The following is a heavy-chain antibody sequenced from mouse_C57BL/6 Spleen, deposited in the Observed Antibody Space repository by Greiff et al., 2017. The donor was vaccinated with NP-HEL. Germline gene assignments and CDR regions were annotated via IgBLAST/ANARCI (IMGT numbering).Heavy chain of an antibody. CDR2: IYPRSGNN. Sequence: QVQLQQSGAELARPGASVKLSCKASGYTFTSYGISWVKQRTGQGLEWIGEIYPRSGNNYYNEKFKGKATLTADKSSSTAYMELRSLQSEDSAVYFCARDGGSHYYAMDYWGQGTSVTVSS. V-gene: IGHV1-81*01. D-gene: IGHD1-1*02. CDR3: ARDGGSHYYAMDY. J-gene: IGHJ4*01. CDR1: GYTFTSYG.